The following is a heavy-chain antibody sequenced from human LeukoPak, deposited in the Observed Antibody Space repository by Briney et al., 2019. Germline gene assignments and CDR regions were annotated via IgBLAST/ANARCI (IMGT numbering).Heavy chain of an antibody. Sequence: PGGSLRLSCAASGFTFSSYAMRWVRQAPGKGLEWVSAISGSGGSTYYADSVKGRFTISRDNSKNTLYLQMNSLRAEDTAVYYCAKADSSGYYYEEYAIDIWGQGTMVTVSS. CDR1: GFTFSSYA. J-gene: IGHJ3*02. CDR3: AKADSSGYYYEEYAIDI. D-gene: IGHD3-22*01. CDR2: ISGSGGST. V-gene: IGHV3-23*01.